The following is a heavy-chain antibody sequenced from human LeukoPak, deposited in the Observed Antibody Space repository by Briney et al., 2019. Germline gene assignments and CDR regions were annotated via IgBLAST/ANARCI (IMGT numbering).Heavy chain of an antibody. V-gene: IGHV3-48*01. D-gene: IGHD2-15*01. CDR3: ARCRSGTCYAYFDY. CDR2: IRSGSTMI. Sequence: PGGSLRLSCAASGFSFTASSLNWVRQAPGKGLEWISYIRSGSTMIYYADSVKGRFTISRDDATNVLFLQMNSLGAEDTAVYYCARCRSGTCYAYFDYWGQGTLVTVSS. CDR1: GFSFTASS. J-gene: IGHJ4*02.